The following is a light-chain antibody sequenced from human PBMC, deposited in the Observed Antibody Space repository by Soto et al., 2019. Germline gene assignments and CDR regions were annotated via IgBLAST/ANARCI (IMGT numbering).Light chain of an antibody. V-gene: IGKV3-20*01. CDR1: QSISSRY. J-gene: IGKJ2*01. CDR2: DAS. Sequence: EIVLTQSPGTLSLSPGERATLSCRASQSISSRYLAWYQQKPGQAPRLLISDASSRATGIPDRFSGSGSGTDFTLTISRLEPGDFALYYCQQFASSPPRYTFGQGTKLEIK. CDR3: QQFASSPPRYT.